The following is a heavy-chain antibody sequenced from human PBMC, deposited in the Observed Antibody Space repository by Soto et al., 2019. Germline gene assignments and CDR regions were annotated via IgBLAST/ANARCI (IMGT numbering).Heavy chain of an antibody. CDR3: ARGWGYFDS. Sequence: EVQVVESGGGLVKPGGSLRLSCEASGFTFSTYTMNWVRQAPGKGLEWVSSMTSSNSDIYYADSVKGRFTISRDNARNSLYLQMISLRAEDTAVYYCARGWGYFDSWGQGTLVTVSS. V-gene: IGHV3-21*01. CDR2: MTSSNSDI. J-gene: IGHJ4*02. CDR1: GFTFSTYT. D-gene: IGHD3-16*01.